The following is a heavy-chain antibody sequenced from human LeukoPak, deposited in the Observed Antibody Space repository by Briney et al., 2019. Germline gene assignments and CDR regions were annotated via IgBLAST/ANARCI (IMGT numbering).Heavy chain of an antibody. V-gene: IGHV1-18*01. D-gene: IGHD7-27*01. CDR3: ARSTLGIEFDY. J-gene: IGHJ4*02. CDR1: GYSFTNYG. Sequence: ASVKVSCKTSGYSFTNYGISWVRQAPGQGLEWMGWISAYNRNAHYAQGLEGRVTMTSETSARTAYMELRSLRSDDTAVYYCARSTLGIEFDYWGQGSLVTVSS. CDR2: ISAYNRNA.